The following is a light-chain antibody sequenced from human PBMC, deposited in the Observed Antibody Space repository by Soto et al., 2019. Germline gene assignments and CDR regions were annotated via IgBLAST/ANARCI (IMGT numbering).Light chain of an antibody. V-gene: IGKV3-20*01. CDR3: QQYMRSVT. J-gene: IGKJ1*01. Sequence: EVVLTQSPGSLSLSPGQRATISCRASQSVDSTFFAWYQKKPGQAPRLLIYGASKRATGIPDRFSGSGSGTDFTLIISGLETEEFAVSYCQQYMRSVTFGKGTTVPIK. CDR1: QSVDSTF. CDR2: GAS.